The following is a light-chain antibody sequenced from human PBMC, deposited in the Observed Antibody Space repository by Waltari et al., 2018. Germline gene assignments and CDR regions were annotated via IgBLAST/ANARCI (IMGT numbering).Light chain of an antibody. J-gene: IGLJ3*02. Sequence: QSVLTQPASVSGSPGQSITIPCTGTSSDVGGYNYVSWYQQHPGKAPKLIIYDVSNRPSGVSNRFSGSKSGNTASLTISGLQSDDEANYYCSSYTDSSPWVFGGGTKLTVL. CDR1: SSDVGGYNY. CDR2: DVS. CDR3: SSYTDSSPWV. V-gene: IGLV2-14*03.